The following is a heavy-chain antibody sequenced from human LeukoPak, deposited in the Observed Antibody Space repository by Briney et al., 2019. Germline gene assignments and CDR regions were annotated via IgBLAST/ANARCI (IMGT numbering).Heavy chain of an antibody. Sequence: GGSLRLSCAASGFTVSSNYMSWVRQAPGKGLVWVSRIDGDGTSTNYADSVKGRFTISRDNAKNTLYLQMNSLRAEDTAVYYCARGGWYKSGLDYWGQGTLVTVSS. D-gene: IGHD6-19*01. V-gene: IGHV3-74*01. CDR2: IDGDGTST. CDR1: GFTVSSNY. CDR3: ARGGWYKSGLDY. J-gene: IGHJ4*02.